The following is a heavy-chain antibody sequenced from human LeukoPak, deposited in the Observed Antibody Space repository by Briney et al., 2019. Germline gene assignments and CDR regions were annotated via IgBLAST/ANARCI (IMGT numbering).Heavy chain of an antibody. CDR2: IYTDGNT. CDR1: GFTVSSNY. J-gene: IGHJ4*02. V-gene: IGHV3-66*01. CDR3: ATHSGGY. D-gene: IGHD3-16*01. Sequence: GGSLRLSCAASGFTVSSNYMTWVRQAPGKGLEWVSVIYTDGNTYYADSVEGRFTISRDNSKNTLYLQMNSLRVEDTAVYYCATHSGGYWGQGTLVTVSS.